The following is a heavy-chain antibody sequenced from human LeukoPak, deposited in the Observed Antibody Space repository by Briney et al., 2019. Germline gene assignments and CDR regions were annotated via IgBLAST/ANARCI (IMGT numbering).Heavy chain of an antibody. CDR2: ISSSSSYI. CDR3: ARVPEGSSSEWFDP. Sequence: GGSLRLSCAASGFTFSSYSMNWVRQAPGKGLEWASSISSSSSYIYYADSVKGRFTISRDNAKNSLYLQMNSLRAEDTAVYYCARVPEGSSSEWFDPWGQGTLVTVSS. D-gene: IGHD6-6*01. CDR1: GFTFSSYS. J-gene: IGHJ5*02. V-gene: IGHV3-21*01.